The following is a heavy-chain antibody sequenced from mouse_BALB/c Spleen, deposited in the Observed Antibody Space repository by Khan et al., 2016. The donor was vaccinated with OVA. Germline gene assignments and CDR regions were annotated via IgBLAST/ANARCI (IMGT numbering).Heavy chain of an antibody. D-gene: IGHD2-14*01. J-gene: IGHJ3*01. CDR3: ARGGYSAFAY. CDR2: IFPGSDIP. Sequence: QVRLQQSGPELVKPGASLKVSCKASGYTFTDYIIGWVKQSTRQGLEWIGDIFPGSDIPYYNEKLKDKATLTVDKSANTAYMKLSSLTSEDSAVYFCARGGYSAFAYWGQGTLVTVSA. CDR1: GYTFTDYI. V-gene: IGHV1-81*01.